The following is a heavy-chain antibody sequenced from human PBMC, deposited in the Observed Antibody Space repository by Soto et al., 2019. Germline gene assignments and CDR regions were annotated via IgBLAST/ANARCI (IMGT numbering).Heavy chain of an antibody. D-gene: IGHD3-22*01. Sequence: SVKVSCKASGYTFSSYAISWVRQAPGQGLEWMGGIIPIFGTANYAQKFKGRVTITADKSTSTAYMELISLRSEDTAMYYCARGWYYYDSSGYAFDYWGQGTQVTVSS. CDR3: ARGWYYYDSSGYAFDY. CDR2: IIPIFGTA. V-gene: IGHV1-69*06. CDR1: GYTFSSYA. J-gene: IGHJ4*02.